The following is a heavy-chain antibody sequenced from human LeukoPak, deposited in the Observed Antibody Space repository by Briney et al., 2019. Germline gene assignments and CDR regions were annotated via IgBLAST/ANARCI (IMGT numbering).Heavy chain of an antibody. Sequence: SETLSLTCTVSGGSITSGFYWGWIRQPPGEGLECIGTIYYSGSIYYNPSLKSRVTISVETSKNQFSLRLSSVTAADTAVYYCARGINVRGVIKWFDPWGQGTLVTVSS. D-gene: IGHD3-10*01. CDR2: IYYSGSI. CDR3: ARGINVRGVIKWFDP. CDR1: GGSITSGFY. J-gene: IGHJ5*02. V-gene: IGHV4-38-2*02.